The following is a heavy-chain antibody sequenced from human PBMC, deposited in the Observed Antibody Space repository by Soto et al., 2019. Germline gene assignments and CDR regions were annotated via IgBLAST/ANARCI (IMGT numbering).Heavy chain of an antibody. CDR1: GYTFTSHG. Sequence: ASVKVSCKASGYTFTSHGISWVQQAPGQGLEWMGWISAYNGNTNYAQKLQGRVTMTTDTSTSTAYMELRSLRSDDTAVYYCARDHYDSSGYYSLIYFDYWGQGTLVTVSS. CDR2: ISAYNGNT. CDR3: ARDHYDSSGYYSLIYFDY. V-gene: IGHV1-18*01. J-gene: IGHJ4*02. D-gene: IGHD3-22*01.